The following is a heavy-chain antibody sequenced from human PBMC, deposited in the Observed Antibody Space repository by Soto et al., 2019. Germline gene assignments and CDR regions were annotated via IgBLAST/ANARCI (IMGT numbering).Heavy chain of an antibody. CDR2: IYWDDDK. D-gene: IGHD6-13*01. J-gene: IGHJ4*02. CDR1: GFSLSTGVVG. CDR3: AHSVYASSWTRFDY. Sequence: SGPTLCGPTHTLTLTCTFSGFSLSTGVVGVGGILQPPGKALEWLAFIYWDDDKRYSPSLKSRLTVTKDTSKNQVVLTMTNMDPVDTATYYCAHSVYASSWTRFDYWGQGALVTVSS. V-gene: IGHV2-5*02.